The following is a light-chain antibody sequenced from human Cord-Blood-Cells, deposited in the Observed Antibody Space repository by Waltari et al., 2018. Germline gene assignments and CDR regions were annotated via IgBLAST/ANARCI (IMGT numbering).Light chain of an antibody. J-gene: IGKJ4*01. CDR1: QSISSW. CDR3: QQSDGKLT. CDR2: KAS. V-gene: IGKV1-5*03. Sequence: DIQMTQSPSTLSASVGDRVTITCWASQSISSWLAWYQQKPGKAPKLLIYKASSLESGVPSRFSGSGSGTEFTLTISSLQPDDFATYYCQQSDGKLTFGGGTKVEIK.